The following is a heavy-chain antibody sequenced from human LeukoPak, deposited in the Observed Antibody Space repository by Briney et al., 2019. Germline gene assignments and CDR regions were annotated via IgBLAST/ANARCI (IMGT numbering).Heavy chain of an antibody. CDR3: VRDRGECLFDL. V-gene: IGHV4-39*07. Sequence: SETLSLTCTVSGDSISSRGSFWGWIRQPPGETLEWIGSISYTGTTYYSPSLKSRVTISLDTFKNQFSLQLSSVTAADTALYYCVRDRGECLFDLWGQGTLVTVSS. D-gene: IGHD3-10*01. J-gene: IGHJ5*02. CDR2: ISYTGTT. CDR1: GDSISSRGSF.